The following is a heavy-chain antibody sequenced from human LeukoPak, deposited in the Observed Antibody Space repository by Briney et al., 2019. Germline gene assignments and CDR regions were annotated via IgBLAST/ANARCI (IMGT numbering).Heavy chain of an antibody. V-gene: IGHV4-34*01. CDR3: ARVTGVSWYAAGFDY. Sequence: SETLSLTYAVYGGSFSGYYWSWIRQPPGKGLEWIGEINHSGSTNYNPSLKSRVTISVDTSKNQFSLKLSSVTAADTAVYYCARVTGVSWYAAGFDYWGQGTLVTVSS. CDR1: GGSFSGYY. D-gene: IGHD6-13*01. CDR2: INHSGST. J-gene: IGHJ4*02.